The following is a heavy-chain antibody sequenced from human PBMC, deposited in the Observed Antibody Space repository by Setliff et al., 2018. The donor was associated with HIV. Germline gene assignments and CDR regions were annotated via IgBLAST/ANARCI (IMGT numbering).Heavy chain of an antibody. V-gene: IGHV3-23*01. D-gene: IGHD3-10*01. J-gene: IGHJ5*02. CDR1: GFTFSSYS. CDR2: ISGDGGRT. Sequence: PGGSLRLSCAASGFTFSSYSMGWVRQAPGKGLEWVSAISGDGGRTYLAGPVKGRLSTSRDNSKNTMYLQMNSLRVEDTAVYYCAKFPVFKWFGERQGWFDLWGQGTLVTVSS. CDR3: AKFPVFKWFGERQGWFDL.